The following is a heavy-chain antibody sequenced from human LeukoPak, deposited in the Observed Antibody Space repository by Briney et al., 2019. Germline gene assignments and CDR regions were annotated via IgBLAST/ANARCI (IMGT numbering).Heavy chain of an antibody. J-gene: IGHJ4*02. CDR2: ISSNGGST. V-gene: IGHV3-64*01. D-gene: IGHD3-10*01. Sequence: GGSLRLSCAASGFTFSSYAMHWVRQAPGKGLEYVSAISSNGGSTYYANSVKGRFTISRDNSKNTLYLQMGSLRAEDMAVYYCARGRGSERGVYFDYWGQGTLVTVSS. CDR1: GFTFSSYA. CDR3: ARGRGSERGVYFDY.